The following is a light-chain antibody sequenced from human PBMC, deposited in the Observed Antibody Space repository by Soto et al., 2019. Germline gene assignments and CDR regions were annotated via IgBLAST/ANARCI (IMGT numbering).Light chain of an antibody. Sequence: QSALTQPASVSGSPGQSITISCTGTSSDITYYNYVSWYQQHPGKAPKLMIYDVTNRPSGVSNRFSGSKSGNTASLTISGLQAEDEAYYYCSSFTTSTAFVVFGGGTK. CDR2: DVT. CDR3: SSFTTSTAFVV. V-gene: IGLV2-14*03. CDR1: SSDITYYNY. J-gene: IGLJ2*01.